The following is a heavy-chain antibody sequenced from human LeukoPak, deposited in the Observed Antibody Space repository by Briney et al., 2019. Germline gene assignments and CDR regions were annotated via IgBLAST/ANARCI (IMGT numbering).Heavy chain of an antibody. J-gene: IGHJ4*02. CDR2: ISYSGST. V-gene: IGHV4-59*01. D-gene: IGHD3-10*01. CDR3: ARVGRGVNLLDY. Sequence: SETLSLTCTVSGGSISSYYWSWIRQPPGKGLEWIGYISYSGSTNYNPSLKSRVTISVDTSKNQFSLKLTSVTAADTAVYYCARVGRGVNLLDYWGREPWSPSPQ. CDR1: GGSISSYY.